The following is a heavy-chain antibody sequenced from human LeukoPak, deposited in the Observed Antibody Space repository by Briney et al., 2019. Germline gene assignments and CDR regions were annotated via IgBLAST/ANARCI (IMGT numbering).Heavy chain of an antibody. CDR3: ARDPDYGDPY. D-gene: IGHD4-17*01. CDR1: GFTLTDLY. J-gene: IGHJ4*02. CDR2: ITSSGTTR. V-gene: IGHV3-11*01. Sequence: GGSLRLSCTVSGFTLTDLYMSWFRQSPGRGLEWISWITSSGTTRDYADSVKGRFTISRDNTKNSVYLQMTSLRPDDTAVYYCARDPDYGDPYWGQGTLVTVSS.